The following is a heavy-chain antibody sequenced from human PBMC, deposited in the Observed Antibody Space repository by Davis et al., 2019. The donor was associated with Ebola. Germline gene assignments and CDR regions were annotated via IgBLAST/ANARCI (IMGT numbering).Heavy chain of an antibody. CDR1: GDSISAYY. CDR3: ARSFYSSLSHAAY. J-gene: IGHJ4*02. CDR2: IYYTGST. D-gene: IGHD6-19*01. V-gene: IGHV4-59*01. Sequence: SETLSLTCTVSGDSISAYYWSWIRQPPGKGLEWIGNIYYTGSTNYNPSFRGRVTMSVDTSQNQFSLKLSSVTAADTAVYYCARSFYSSLSHAAYWGQGALVTVSS.